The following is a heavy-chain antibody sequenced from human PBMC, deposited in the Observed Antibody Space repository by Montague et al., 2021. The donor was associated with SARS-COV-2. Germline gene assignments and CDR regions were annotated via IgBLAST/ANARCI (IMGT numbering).Heavy chain of an antibody. CDR3: ARDLPYYGMDV. CDR1: GFPFSSYA. J-gene: IGHJ6*02. Sequence: YRRLSCAAPGFPFSSYAMHWVRQAPGKGLEWVAVISYDGSNKYYPDSVKGRFTISRDNSKNTLYLQMNSLRAEDTAVYYCARDLPYYGMDVWGQGTTVTVS. CDR2: ISYDGSNK. V-gene: IGHV3-30-3*01.